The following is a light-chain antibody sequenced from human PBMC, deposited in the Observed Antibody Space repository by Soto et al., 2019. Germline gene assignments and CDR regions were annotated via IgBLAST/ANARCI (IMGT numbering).Light chain of an antibody. CDR2: EVS. Sequence: QSALTQPASVSGSPGQSITISCTGTSSDVGGYNYVSWYQQQSGKAPKLIIHEVSNRPSGVSNRFSGSKSGNTASLTISGLQAEDEADYYCDSSTSSRAYVFGIGTKVTVL. CDR1: SSDVGGYNY. J-gene: IGLJ1*01. V-gene: IGLV2-14*01. CDR3: DSSTSSRAYV.